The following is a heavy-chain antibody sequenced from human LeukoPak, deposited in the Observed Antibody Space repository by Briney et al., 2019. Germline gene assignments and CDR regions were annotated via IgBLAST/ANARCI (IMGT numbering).Heavy chain of an antibody. CDR3: AREPPAAGAERVLDT. CDR1: GGSFSGYY. V-gene: IGHV4-34*01. J-gene: IGHJ4*02. Sequence: PSETLSLTCAVYGGSFSGYYWSWIRQPPGKGLEWIGEINHSGSTNYNPSLKSRVTISVDTSKNQFSLKLSSVTAADTAVYYWAREPPAAGAERVLDTWGQGPRFTASS. CDR2: INHSGST. D-gene: IGHD3/OR15-3a*01.